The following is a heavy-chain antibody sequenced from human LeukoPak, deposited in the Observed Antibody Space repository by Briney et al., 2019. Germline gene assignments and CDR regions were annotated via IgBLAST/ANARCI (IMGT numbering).Heavy chain of an antibody. CDR2: INHSGST. CDR3: ARLRPHYYYYYYMDV. Sequence: SETLSLTCAVYGGSFSGYYWSWIRQPPGKGLEWIGEINHSGSTNYNPSLKSRVTISVDTSKNQFSLKLSSVTAADTAVYYCARLRPHYYYYYYMDVWGKGTTVTVSS. V-gene: IGHV4-34*01. CDR1: GGSFSGYY. J-gene: IGHJ6*03.